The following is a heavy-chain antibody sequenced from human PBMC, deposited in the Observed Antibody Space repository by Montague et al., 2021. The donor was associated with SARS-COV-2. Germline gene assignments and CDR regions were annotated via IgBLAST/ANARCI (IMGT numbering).Heavy chain of an antibody. CDR3: ARDPNSSGGNMGSF. CDR1: GFAFSSSW. V-gene: IGHV3-7*01. J-gene: IGHJ4*01. D-gene: IGHD6-19*01. Sequence: SLRLSLAASGFAFSSSWMSWVRQSPGKGLEWVAIMKYDGSEKYYVDSVKGRFTISRDNARGSVFLQMNSLRAEDTAVYFCARDPNSSGGNMGSFWSRGTLVSVSS. CDR2: MKYDGSEK.